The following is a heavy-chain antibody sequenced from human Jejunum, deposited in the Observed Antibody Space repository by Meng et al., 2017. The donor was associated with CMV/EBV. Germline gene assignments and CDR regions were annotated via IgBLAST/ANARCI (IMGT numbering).Heavy chain of an antibody. CDR3: ARGIYDFWEPDY. Sequence: QLQRQESGPGLVKPPETLSLTSTVSGDSDTNNSHFWGWIRQSPGKGLEWIGTIYYTGTTYNNPSLKSRVAISIDTSKNQFSLKLTSVTAADTAKYYCARGIYDFWEPDYWGQGTLVTVSS. J-gene: IGHJ4*02. D-gene: IGHD3-3*01. CDR2: IYYTGTT. V-gene: IGHV4-39*07. CDR1: GDSDTNNSHF.